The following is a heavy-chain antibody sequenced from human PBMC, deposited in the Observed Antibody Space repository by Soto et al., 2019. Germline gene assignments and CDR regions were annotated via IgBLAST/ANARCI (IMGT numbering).Heavy chain of an antibody. Sequence: SETLSLTCAVSGYSISSGYYWGWIRQPPGKGLEWIGSIYHSGSTYYNPSLKGRVTISVDTSKNQFSLKLSSVTAADTAVYYCARVIRGGYDFRPTYYCGMDVWGQGTTVTVSS. CDR1: GYSISSGYY. J-gene: IGHJ6*02. CDR3: ARVIRGGYDFRPTYYCGMDV. CDR2: IYHSGST. D-gene: IGHD5-12*01. V-gene: IGHV4-38-2*01.